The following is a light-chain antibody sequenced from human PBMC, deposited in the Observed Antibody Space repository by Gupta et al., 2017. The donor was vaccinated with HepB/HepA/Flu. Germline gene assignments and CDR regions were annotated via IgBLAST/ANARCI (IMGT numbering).Light chain of an antibody. CDR1: QSVSRSF. CDR3: QDYGSKPPIT. J-gene: IGKJ4*01. Sequence: EVVLTQSPGTLSLSPGERATLSCRASQSVSRSFLAWYQQKQGQTPRLLLYGTASRDTGIPDRLSGSGGGKEFTLTISRREQEDFAVYYCQDYGSKPPITFGGGTKVEIK. CDR2: GTA. V-gene: IGKV3-20*01.